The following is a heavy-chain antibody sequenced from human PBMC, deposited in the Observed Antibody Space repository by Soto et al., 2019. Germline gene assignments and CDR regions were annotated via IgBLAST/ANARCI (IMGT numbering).Heavy chain of an antibody. Sequence: GGSLRLSCAASGFTFSSYSMNWVRQAPGKGLEWVSAISGSSGSTYYADSVKGRFTISRDNSKNTLYLQMNSLRAEDTAVYYCAKRTYYDSSGYYPIDYWGQGTLVTVAS. J-gene: IGHJ4*02. CDR2: ISGSSGST. D-gene: IGHD3-22*01. CDR3: AKRTYYDSSGYYPIDY. V-gene: IGHV3-23*01. CDR1: GFTFSSYS.